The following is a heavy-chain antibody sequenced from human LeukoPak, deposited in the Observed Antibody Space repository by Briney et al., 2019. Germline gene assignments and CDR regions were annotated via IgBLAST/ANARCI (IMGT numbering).Heavy chain of an antibody. Sequence: ASVKVSCKASGYTFTSYYMHWVRQAPGQGLEWMGIINPSGGSTSYAQKFQGRVTMTRDTSTSTVYTELSSLRSEDTAVYYCARGHPDYDFWSGHNWFGPWGQGTLVTVSS. V-gene: IGHV1-46*01. CDR1: GYTFTSYY. CDR3: ARGHPDYDFWSGHNWFGP. J-gene: IGHJ5*02. D-gene: IGHD3-3*01. CDR2: INPSGGST.